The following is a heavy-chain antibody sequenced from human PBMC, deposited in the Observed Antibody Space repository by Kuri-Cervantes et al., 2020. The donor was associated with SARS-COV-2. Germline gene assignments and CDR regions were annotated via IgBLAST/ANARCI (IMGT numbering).Heavy chain of an antibody. CDR3: ARGTVVTVPAFDI. Sequence: SETLSLTCTVSGGSISSSSYYWGWIRQPPGKGLEWIGSIYYSGSTNYNPSLKSRVTISVDTSKNQFSLKLSSVTAADTAVYYCARGTVVTVPAFDIWGQGTMVTVSS. D-gene: IGHD4-23*01. V-gene: IGHV4-39*07. CDR1: GGSISSSSYY. CDR2: IYYSGST. J-gene: IGHJ3*02.